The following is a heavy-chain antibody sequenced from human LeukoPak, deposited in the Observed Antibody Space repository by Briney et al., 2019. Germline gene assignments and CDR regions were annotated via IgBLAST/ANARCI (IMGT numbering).Heavy chain of an antibody. CDR3: ATRRVWGSYSFDY. V-gene: IGHV3-30*03. CDR1: GFTFSSYS. CDR2: ISYDGSNK. Sequence: PGGSLRLSCAASGFTFSSYSMSWVRQAPGKGLEWVAVISYDGSNKYYADSVKGRFTISRDNSKNTLYLQMNSLRAEDTAVYYCATRRVWGSYSFDYWGQGTLVTVSS. J-gene: IGHJ4*02. D-gene: IGHD3-16*01.